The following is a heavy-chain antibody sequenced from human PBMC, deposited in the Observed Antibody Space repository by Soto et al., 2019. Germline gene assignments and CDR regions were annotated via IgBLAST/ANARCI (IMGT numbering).Heavy chain of an antibody. Sequence: ASVKVYWKASGYTFTGYYMHWVRKTPGQGLEWMGWINPNSGGTNYAQKFQGRVTMTRDTSISTAYMELSRLRSDDTAVYYCARDRGYYYDSSGYFYFDYCGQRTLLTLPS. CDR1: GYTFTGYY. J-gene: IGHJ4*02. CDR3: ARDRGYYYDSSGYFYFDY. CDR2: INPNSGGT. V-gene: IGHV1-2*02. D-gene: IGHD3-22*01.